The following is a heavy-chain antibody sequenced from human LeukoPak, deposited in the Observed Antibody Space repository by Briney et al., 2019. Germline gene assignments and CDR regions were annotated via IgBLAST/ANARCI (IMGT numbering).Heavy chain of an antibody. V-gene: IGHV3-30*02. CDR2: IRYDGSNK. Sequence: PGGSLRLSCAASGFTFSSYGMHWVRQAPGKGLEWVAFIRYDGSNKYYADPVKGRFTISRDNSKNTLYLQMNSLRAEDTAVYYCAKGLGYCSSTSCSPFWGMDVWGQGTTVTVSS. CDR3: AKGLGYCSSTSCSPFWGMDV. D-gene: IGHD2-2*01. CDR1: GFTFSSYG. J-gene: IGHJ6*02.